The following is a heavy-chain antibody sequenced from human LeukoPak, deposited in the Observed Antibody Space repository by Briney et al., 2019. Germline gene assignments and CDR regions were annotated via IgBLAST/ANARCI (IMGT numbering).Heavy chain of an antibody. Sequence: GASVKVSCKVSGYTLTELSMHWVRQAPGKGLEWMGGFDPEDGETIYAQKFQGRVTMTEDTSTDTAYMELSSLRSEDTAVSYCARFGGERSTFDYWGQGTLVTVSS. V-gene: IGHV1-24*01. J-gene: IGHJ4*02. D-gene: IGHD3-10*01. CDR3: ARFGGERSTFDY. CDR2: FDPEDGET. CDR1: GYTLTELS.